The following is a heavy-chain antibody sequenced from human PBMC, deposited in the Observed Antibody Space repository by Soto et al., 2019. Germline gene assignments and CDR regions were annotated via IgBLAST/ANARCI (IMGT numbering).Heavy chain of an antibody. CDR2: IYYSGST. Sequence: PSETLSLTCTVSGGSISSGGYYWSWIRQHPGKGLEWIGYIYYSGSTYYNPSLKSRVTISVDTSKNQFSLKLSSVTAADTAVYYCARGEYCSSTSCYIASPKLDYRGQGTLVTVSS. J-gene: IGHJ4*02. V-gene: IGHV4-31*03. D-gene: IGHD2-2*01. CDR3: ARGEYCSSTSCYIASPKLDY. CDR1: GGSISSGGYY.